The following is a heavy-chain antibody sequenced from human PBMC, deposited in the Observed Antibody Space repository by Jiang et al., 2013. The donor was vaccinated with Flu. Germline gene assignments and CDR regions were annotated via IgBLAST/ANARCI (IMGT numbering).Heavy chain of an antibody. J-gene: IGHJ3*01. D-gene: IGHD3-22*01. V-gene: IGHV1-18*01. Sequence: SVKVSCKASGYTFSSYGVTWVRQAPGQGLEWMGWISAYDGSTNLAQKFQGRVSVTTDTSTSTAYMELTSLRSDDTAVYYCTRDRRYYDGSAYSEDDAFDVWGHGTMVTVSS. CDR2: ISAYDGST. CDR1: GYTFSSYG. CDR3: TRDRRYYDGSAYSEDDAFDV.